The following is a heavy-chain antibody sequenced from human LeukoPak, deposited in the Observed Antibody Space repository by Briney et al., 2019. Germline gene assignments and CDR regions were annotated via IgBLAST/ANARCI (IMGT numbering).Heavy chain of an antibody. V-gene: IGHV3-23*01. CDR3: ATLPEVFSPGVYGMDV. J-gene: IGHJ6*02. Sequence: GGSLRLSCAASGFTFSSYAMSWVRQAPGKGLEWVSAISGSGGSTYYANSVKARFTNSRDNSKNTLYLQMNSLRAEDTAVYYCATLPEVFSPGVYGMDVWGQGTTVTVSS. CDR1: GFTFSSYA. CDR2: ISGSGGST. D-gene: IGHD1-14*01.